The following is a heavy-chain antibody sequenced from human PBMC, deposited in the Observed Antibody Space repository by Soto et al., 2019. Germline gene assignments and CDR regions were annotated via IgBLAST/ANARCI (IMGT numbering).Heavy chain of an antibody. CDR1: GGSISSYY. CDR2: IYYSGST. CDR3: ARLRFLDFYGMDV. J-gene: IGHJ6*02. Sequence: SETLSLTCTVSGGSISSYYWSWIRQPPGKGLEWIGYIYYSGSTYYNPSLKSRVTISVDTSKNQFSLKLSSVTAADTAVYYCARLRFLDFYGMDVSGQGTTVTVSS. D-gene: IGHD3-3*01. V-gene: IGHV4-59*12.